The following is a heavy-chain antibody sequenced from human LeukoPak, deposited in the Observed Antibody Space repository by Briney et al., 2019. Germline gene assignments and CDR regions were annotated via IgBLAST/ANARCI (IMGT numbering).Heavy chain of an antibody. D-gene: IGHD2-15*01. J-gene: IGHJ4*02. CDR3: LRGGGRSYCDY. CDR1: GYTFTAYN. CDR2: MNPNSGDT. V-gene: IGHV1-2*02. Sequence: ASVKVSCKPSGYTFTAYNIHCVRQAPGQGLEWMGWMNPNSGDTNYAQNFQGRVTMTRDTSISTAYIELSSLRSDDTAVYFCLRGGGRSYCDYWGQGTPVTVSS.